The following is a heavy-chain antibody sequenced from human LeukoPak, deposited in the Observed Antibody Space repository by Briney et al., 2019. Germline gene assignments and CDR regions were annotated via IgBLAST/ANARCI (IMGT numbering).Heavy chain of an antibody. CDR3: ASVYCSGGNCYSAHYGMDV. V-gene: IGHV1-69*04. CDR2: ILPMLGVA. D-gene: IGHD2-15*01. Sequence: SVKVSCKASEDIFSNYAIAWVRQVPGQGLEWMGRILPMLGVANYAQKMQGRVTITADKFTTTAYMEMSSLRSEDTAVYYCASVYCSGGNCYSAHYGMDVWGQGTTVTVSS. CDR1: EDIFSNYA. J-gene: IGHJ6*02.